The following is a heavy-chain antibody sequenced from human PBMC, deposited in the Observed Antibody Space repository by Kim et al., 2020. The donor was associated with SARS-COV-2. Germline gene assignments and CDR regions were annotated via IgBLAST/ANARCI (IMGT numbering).Heavy chain of an antibody. V-gene: IGHV3-23*01. Sequence: YADSVKGRFTISRDNSKNTLYLQMNSLRAEDTAVYYCAKNYYGSGSPIDYWGQGTLVTVAS. CDR3: AKNYYGSGSPIDY. D-gene: IGHD3-10*01. J-gene: IGHJ4*02.